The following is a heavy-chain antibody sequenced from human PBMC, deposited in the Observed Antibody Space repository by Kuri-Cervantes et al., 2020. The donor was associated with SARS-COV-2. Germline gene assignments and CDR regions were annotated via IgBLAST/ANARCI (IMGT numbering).Heavy chain of an antibody. CDR1: GFNFDNYA. V-gene: IGHV3-23*01. D-gene: IGHD2-2*01. J-gene: IGHJ4*02. CDR2: ISGSGGST. Sequence: GESLKISCAASGFNFDNYAMYWVRQAPGKGLEWVSAISGSGGSTYYADSVKGRFTISRDNSKNTLYLQMNSLRAEDTAVYYCAKDSIVVVVPAAKDYWGQGTLVTVSS. CDR3: AKDSIVVVVPAAKDY.